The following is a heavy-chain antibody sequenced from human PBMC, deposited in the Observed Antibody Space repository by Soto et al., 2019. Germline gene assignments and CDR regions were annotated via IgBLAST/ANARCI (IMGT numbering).Heavy chain of an antibody. V-gene: IGHV3-30-3*01. J-gene: IGHJ4*02. CDR2: ISYDGSNK. CDR1: GFTFSSYA. D-gene: IGHD3-3*01. Sequence: GGSLRLSCAASGFTFSSYAMHWVRQAPGKGLEWVAVISYDGSNKYYADSVKGRFTISRDNSKNTLYLQMNSLRAEDTAVYYCARSYDFWSGSPLFDYWGQGTLVTVSS. CDR3: ARSYDFWSGSPLFDY.